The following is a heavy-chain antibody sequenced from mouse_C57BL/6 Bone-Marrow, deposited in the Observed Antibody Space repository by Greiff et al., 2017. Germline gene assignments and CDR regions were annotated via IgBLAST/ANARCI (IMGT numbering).Heavy chain of an antibody. V-gene: IGHV5-16*01. CDR1: GFTFSDYY. Sequence: DVKLVESEGGLVQPGSSMKLSCTASGFTFSDYYMAWVRQVPEKGLEWVANINYDGSSTYYLDSLKSRFIISRDNAKNILYLQMSSLKSEDTATYYCARDPLLYGSSLYWYFDVWGTGTTVTVSS. CDR2: INYDGSST. J-gene: IGHJ1*03. CDR3: ARDPLLYGSSLYWYFDV. D-gene: IGHD1-1*01.